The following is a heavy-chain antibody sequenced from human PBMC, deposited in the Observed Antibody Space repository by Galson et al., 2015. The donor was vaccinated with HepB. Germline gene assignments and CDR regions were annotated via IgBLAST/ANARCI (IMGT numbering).Heavy chain of an antibody. CDR3: ARDYYKGGGMDV. CDR1: GFTFSSYA. D-gene: IGHD3-10*01. Sequence: SLRLSCAASGFTFSSYAMHWVRQAPGKGLEWVAVISYDGSNKYYADSVKGRFTISRDNSKNTLYLQMNSLRAEDTAVYYCARDYYKGGGMDVWGQGTTVTVSS. CDR2: ISYDGSNK. J-gene: IGHJ6*02. V-gene: IGHV3-30*04.